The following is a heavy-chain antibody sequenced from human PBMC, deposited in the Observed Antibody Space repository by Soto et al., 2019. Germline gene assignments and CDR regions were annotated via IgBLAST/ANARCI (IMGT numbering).Heavy chain of an antibody. CDR3: ARDTQRGYSGYFDS. J-gene: IGHJ4*02. Sequence: QVQLQESGPGLVKPSQTLSLSCTVSGGCLSSGGYYWSWLRQHPGKGLEWIGFIYYSGSTYYNPSLKSRVTISVDTSQNQFSLKLSSVTAADTAVYYCARDTQRGYSGYFDSWGQGTLVTVSS. CDR1: GGCLSSGGYY. V-gene: IGHV4-31*03. D-gene: IGHD5-12*01. CDR2: IYYSGST.